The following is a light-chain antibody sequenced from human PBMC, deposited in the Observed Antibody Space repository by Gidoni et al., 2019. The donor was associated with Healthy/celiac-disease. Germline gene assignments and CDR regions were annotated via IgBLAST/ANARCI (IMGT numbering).Light chain of an antibody. CDR3: QQSYSTPPLT. CDR2: ASS. J-gene: IGKJ4*01. CDR1: QSISSY. Sequence: DIQMTQSTSSLSASVGDRVTITCRASQSISSYLNWYQQKPEKAPKLLIYASSSLQSGVPSRFSGSVSGTDFTLTISSLQPEDFATYYCQQSYSTPPLTFGGGTKVEIK. V-gene: IGKV1-39*01.